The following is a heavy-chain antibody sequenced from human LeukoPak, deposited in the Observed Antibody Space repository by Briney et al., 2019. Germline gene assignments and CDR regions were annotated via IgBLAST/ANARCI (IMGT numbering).Heavy chain of an antibody. J-gene: IGHJ6*02. D-gene: IGHD1-26*01. CDR3: ASGYSGSYWKSRYYGMDV. CDR1: GGSISSYY. Sequence: SETLSLTCTVSGGSISSYYWSWIRQPPGKGLEWIGYIYYSGSTNYNPSLKSRVTISVDTSKNQFSLKLSPVTAADTAVYYCASGYSGSYWKSRYYGMDVWGQGTTVTVSS. V-gene: IGHV4-59*01. CDR2: IYYSGST.